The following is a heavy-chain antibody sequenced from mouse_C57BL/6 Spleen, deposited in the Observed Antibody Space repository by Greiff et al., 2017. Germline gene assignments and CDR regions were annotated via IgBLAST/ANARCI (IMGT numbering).Heavy chain of an antibody. V-gene: IGHV1-82*01. D-gene: IGHD2-4*01. CDR2: IYPGDGDT. CDR3: AGHDYDCDSAMGY. CDR1: GYAFSSSW. Sequence: VQLQQSGPELVKPGASVKISCKASGYAFSSSWMNWVKQRPGKGLEWIGRIYPGDGDTNYNGKFKGKATLTADKSSSTAYMQLSSLTSEDSAVYFCAGHDYDCDSAMGYWGKGTTVTVSS. J-gene: IGHJ4*01.